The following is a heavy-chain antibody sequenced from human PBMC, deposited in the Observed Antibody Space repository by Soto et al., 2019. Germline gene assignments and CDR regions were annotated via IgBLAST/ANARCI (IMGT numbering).Heavy chain of an antibody. CDR2: TIPVFNTA. Sequence: QVQLEPSGAEVKKPGSSVKVSCKASGGTLSDHGVAWLRQAPGQGLEWMGGTIPVFNTAKYAQKFQGRVTVTADKLTNIASIALSSLRSEDTASYFCARGVYGSGNYYTGPSAFDIWGQGTMVIVSS. D-gene: IGHD3-10*01. CDR3: ARGVYGSGNYYTGPSAFDI. V-gene: IGHV1-69*06. CDR1: GGTLSDHG. J-gene: IGHJ3*02.